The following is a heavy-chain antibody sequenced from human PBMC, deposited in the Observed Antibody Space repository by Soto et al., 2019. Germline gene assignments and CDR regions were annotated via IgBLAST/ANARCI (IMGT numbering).Heavy chain of an antibody. V-gene: IGHV1-18*01. D-gene: IGHD2-2*01. CDR2: ISAYNGNT. J-gene: IGHJ6*04. Sequence: ASVKVSCKASGYTFTSYGISWVRHAPGQGLEWMGWISAYNGNTNYAQKLQGRVTMTTDTSTGTAYMELRSLRSDDTAVYYCAKDCSSTSCPVDVWGKGTTVTVSS. CDR3: AKDCSSTSCPVDV. CDR1: GYTFTSYG.